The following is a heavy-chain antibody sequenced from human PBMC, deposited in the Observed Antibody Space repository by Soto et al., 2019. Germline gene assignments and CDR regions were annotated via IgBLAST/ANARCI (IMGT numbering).Heavy chain of an antibody. J-gene: IGHJ4*02. CDR2: IWYDGSKK. V-gene: IGHV3-33*01. CDR3: ARELGGTAMTGGFFDY. CDR1: GFSFSTYG. D-gene: IGHD7-27*01. Sequence: QVQLVESGGGVVQPGRSLRLSCVASGFSFSTYGMHWVRQAPGKGLEWVAGIWYDGSKKDYADSVKGRFTISRDNSKNTLYLQMNSVRVEDTAMYCCARELGGTAMTGGFFDYWGQGTLVTVSS.